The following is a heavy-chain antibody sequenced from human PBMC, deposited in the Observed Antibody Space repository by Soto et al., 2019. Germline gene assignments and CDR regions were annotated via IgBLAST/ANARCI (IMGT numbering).Heavy chain of an antibody. Sequence: LGGSLRLSCAASGFTFSSYAMSWVRQAPGKGLEWVSAISGSGGSTYYADSVKGRFTISRDNSKNTLYLQMNSLRAEDTAVYYCANRGGSWHFLDYWGQGTLVTVSS. CDR2: ISGSGGST. CDR3: ANRGGSWHFLDY. CDR1: GFTFSSYA. D-gene: IGHD6-13*01. J-gene: IGHJ4*02. V-gene: IGHV3-23*01.